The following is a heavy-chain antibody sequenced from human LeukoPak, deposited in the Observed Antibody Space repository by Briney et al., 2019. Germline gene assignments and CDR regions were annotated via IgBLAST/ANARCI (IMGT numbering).Heavy chain of an antibody. CDR2: IYSGGST. D-gene: IGHD4-17*01. CDR3: ARDWYDYGDYPDGY. V-gene: IGHV3-53*01. J-gene: IGHJ4*02. Sequence: GGSLRLSCAASGFTVSSNYMSWVRQAPGKGLEWVSVIYSGGSTYYADSVKGRFTVSRDNAKNSLYLQMNSLRAEDTAVYYCARDWYDYGDYPDGYWGQGTLVTVSS. CDR1: GFTVSSNY.